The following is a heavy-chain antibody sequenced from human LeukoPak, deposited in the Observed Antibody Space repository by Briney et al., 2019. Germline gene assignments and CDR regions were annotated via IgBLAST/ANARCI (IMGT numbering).Heavy chain of an antibody. CDR1: GYSISSGYY. Sequence: SETLSLTCTVSGYSISSGYYWGWIRQPPGKGLEWIGSIYHSGSTYYNPSLKSRVTISVDTSKNQFSLKLSSVTAADTAIYYCARDSMITYFDSWGQGTLVTVSS. J-gene: IGHJ4*02. CDR2: IYHSGST. V-gene: IGHV4-38-2*02. D-gene: IGHD1-20*01. CDR3: ARDSMITYFDS.